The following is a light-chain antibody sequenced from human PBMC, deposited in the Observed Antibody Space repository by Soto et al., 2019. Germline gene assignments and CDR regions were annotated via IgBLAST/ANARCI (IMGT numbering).Light chain of an antibody. CDR2: SAS. Sequence: DIQMTQSPSSLSASVGDRVTITCRASQSISSYLNWYQQKPGKAPNLLIYSASSLQSGVPSRFSGSGSGADFTLTISSLQPEDFVTYYCQQSVNTPWTFGQGTKVEIK. CDR1: QSISSY. CDR3: QQSVNTPWT. V-gene: IGKV1-39*01. J-gene: IGKJ1*01.